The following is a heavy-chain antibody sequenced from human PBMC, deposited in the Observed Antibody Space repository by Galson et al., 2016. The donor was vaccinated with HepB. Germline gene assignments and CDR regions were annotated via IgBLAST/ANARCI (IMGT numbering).Heavy chain of an antibody. V-gene: IGHV3-7*03. D-gene: IGHD4-23*01. CDR3: ARIPYGGNGPFDI. Sequence: SLRLSCAASGFTFKNHWMNWVRQAPGKGLEWLANIKEDGSDKYYVASVKGRFTIPRDNGKNSLYLQMISLRDEDTAVYYCARIPYGGNGPFDIWGQGTMVTVSS. CDR1: GFTFKNHW. J-gene: IGHJ3*02. CDR2: IKEDGSDK.